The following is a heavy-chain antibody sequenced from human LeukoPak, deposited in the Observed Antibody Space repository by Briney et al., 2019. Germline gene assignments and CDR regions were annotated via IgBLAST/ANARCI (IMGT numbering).Heavy chain of an antibody. CDR1: GLTFSDQY. CDR3: ARDGMVRGVIIWDAFDI. J-gene: IGHJ3*02. V-gene: IGHV3-72*01. CDR2: SRNKVSSYST. D-gene: IGHD3-10*01. Sequence: GGSLRLSCAASGLTFSDQYMDWVRQAPGKGLEWVGRSRNKVSSYSTEYAASVKGRFTISRDDSKNSVYLQMNSLRDEDTAVYYCARDGMVRGVIIWDAFDIWGQGTMVTVSS.